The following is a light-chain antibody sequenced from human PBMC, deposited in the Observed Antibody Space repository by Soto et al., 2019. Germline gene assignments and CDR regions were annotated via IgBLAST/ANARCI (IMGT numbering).Light chain of an antibody. CDR2: DAS. J-gene: IGKJ4*01. CDR3: QQRSDWPPLT. CDR1: QSVSSY. Sequence: EIVLTQSPATLSLSPGERATLSCRASQSVSSYLAWYQQTPGQAPRLLIYDASNRATGIPARFSGSGSGTDLTLTISSLEPEDFAVYYCQQRSDWPPLTFGGGTKVEIK. V-gene: IGKV3-11*01.